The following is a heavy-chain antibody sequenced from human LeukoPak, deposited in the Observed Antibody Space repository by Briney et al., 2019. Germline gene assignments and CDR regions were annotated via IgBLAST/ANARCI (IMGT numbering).Heavy chain of an antibody. CDR3: ARSGTSGYDLAFDY. CDR2: ISGSGGST. CDR1: GFTFSSYA. J-gene: IGHJ4*02. Sequence: GGSLRLSCAASGFTFSSYAMSWVRQAPGKGLEWVSAISGSGGSTYYADSVKGRFTISRDNSKNTLYLQMNSLRAEDTAVYYCARSGTSGYDLAFDYWGQGTLVTVSS. D-gene: IGHD5-12*01. V-gene: IGHV3-23*01.